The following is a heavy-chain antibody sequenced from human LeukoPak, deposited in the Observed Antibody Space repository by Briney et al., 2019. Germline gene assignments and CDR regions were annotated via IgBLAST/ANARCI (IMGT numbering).Heavy chain of an antibody. CDR2: INGGSGNT. V-gene: IGHV1-3*01. J-gene: IGHJ4*02. CDR3: ARGPDSGSFLY. CDR1: GYTFTDYT. D-gene: IGHD1-26*01. Sequence: ASVKVSCKASGYTFTDYTMHWLRQAPGQRLDWMGWINGGSGNTKYSPEFQGRVTITRDTSASTAYMELSSLRSEDTAVYYCARGPDSGSFLYWGQGTLVTVSS.